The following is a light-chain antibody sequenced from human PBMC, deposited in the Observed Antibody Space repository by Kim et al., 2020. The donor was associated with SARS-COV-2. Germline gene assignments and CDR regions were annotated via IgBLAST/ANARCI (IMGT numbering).Light chain of an antibody. CDR1: QSVSSSY. J-gene: IGKJ1*01. CDR3: QQYGSSRT. CDR2: GAS. V-gene: IGKV3-20*01. Sequence: LTPGKRATLCCRASQSVSSSYLAWYQQKPGQAPRLLIYGASSRATGIPDRFSGSGSGTDFTLTISRLEPEDFAVYYCQQYGSSRTFGRGTKVDI.